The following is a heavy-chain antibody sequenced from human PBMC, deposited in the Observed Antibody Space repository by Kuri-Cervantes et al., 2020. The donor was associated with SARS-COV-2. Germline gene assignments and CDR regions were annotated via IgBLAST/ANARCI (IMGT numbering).Heavy chain of an antibody. J-gene: IGHJ4*02. D-gene: IGHD7-27*01. V-gene: IGHV3-48*04. CDR1: GFTLSSYH. CDR3: ARDLRLGKSLDY. Sequence: GESLKISCTVSGFTLSSYHMSWVRQAPGKGPEWISYISITSGAIYYADSVKGRFTISRDNAKNSLYLQMNSLRAEDTAVYYCARDLRLGKSLDYWGQGTLVTVSS. CDR2: ISITSGAI.